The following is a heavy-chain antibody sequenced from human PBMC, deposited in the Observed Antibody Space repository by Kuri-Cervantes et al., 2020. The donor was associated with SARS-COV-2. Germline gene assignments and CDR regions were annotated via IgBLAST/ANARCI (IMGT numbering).Heavy chain of an antibody. D-gene: IGHD4-17*01. Sequence: GGSLRLSCAASGFTFSNAWMNWVRQAPGKGLEWVSAISGSGGSTYSADSVKGRFTISRDNSKNTLYLQMNSLRAEDTAVYYCAKGQVRYGDFDMWGQGTLVTVSS. CDR3: AKGQVRYGDFDM. V-gene: IGHV3-23*01. CDR2: ISGSGGST. CDR1: GFTFSNAW. J-gene: IGHJ4*02.